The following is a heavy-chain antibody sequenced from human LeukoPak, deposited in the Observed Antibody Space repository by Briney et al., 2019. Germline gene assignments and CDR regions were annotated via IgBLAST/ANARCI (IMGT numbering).Heavy chain of an antibody. J-gene: IGHJ6*03. V-gene: IGHV3-48*01. CDR2: ISYSSSTI. Sequence: SGGSLRLSCAASGFTFSSYSMNWARQAPGKGLEWVSYISYSSSTIYYADSVKGRFTISRDNGKNSLYLQMNSLRAEDTAVYYCARDGNTAMVNYYYYYMDVWGAGTTVTVSS. CDR3: ARDGNTAMVNYYYYYMDV. D-gene: IGHD5-18*01. CDR1: GFTFSSYS.